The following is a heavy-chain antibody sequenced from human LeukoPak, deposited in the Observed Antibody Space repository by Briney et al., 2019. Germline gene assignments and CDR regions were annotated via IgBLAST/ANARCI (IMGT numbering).Heavy chain of an antibody. Sequence: ASVKVSCKAPGYTFTSYDINWVRQATGQGLEWMGWMNPNSGNTGYAQKFQGRVTMTRNTSISTAYMELSRLRSDDTAVYYCASLDYYDSSGYSPRWGQGTLVTVSS. J-gene: IGHJ4*02. V-gene: IGHV1-8*01. CDR2: MNPNSGNT. D-gene: IGHD3-22*01. CDR1: GYTFTSYD. CDR3: ASLDYYDSSGYSPR.